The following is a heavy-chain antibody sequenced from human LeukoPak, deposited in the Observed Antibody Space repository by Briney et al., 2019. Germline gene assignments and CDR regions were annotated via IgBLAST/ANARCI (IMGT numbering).Heavy chain of an antibody. J-gene: IGHJ4*02. CDR3: ARAGQYIVVVPAAMSRVDY. D-gene: IGHD2-2*01. CDR1: GFTFSSYW. CDR2: IKQDGSEK. Sequence: GGSLRLSCAASGFTFSSYWMSWARQAPGKGLEWVANIKQDGSEKYYVDSVKGRFTISRDNAKNSLYLQMNSLRAEDTAVYYCARAGQYIVVVPAAMSRVDYWGQGTLVTVSS. V-gene: IGHV3-7*01.